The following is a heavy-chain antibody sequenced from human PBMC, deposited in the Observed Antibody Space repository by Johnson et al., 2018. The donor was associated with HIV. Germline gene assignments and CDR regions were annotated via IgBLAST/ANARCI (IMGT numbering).Heavy chain of an antibody. V-gene: IGHV3-30-3*01. CDR2: ISYDGSTK. CDR3: ASVYYDILTGYYYDALDI. D-gene: IGHD3-9*01. CDR1: GFTFSSFD. Sequence: QVQLVESGGGVVQPGRSLRLSCAASGFTFSSFDMHWVRQAPGKGLEWVALISYDGSTKYYADSVKGRFTISRHNSKTTLYLQMNSLSAEDTAVYYCASVYYDILTGYYYDALDIWGRGTMVTVSS. J-gene: IGHJ3*02.